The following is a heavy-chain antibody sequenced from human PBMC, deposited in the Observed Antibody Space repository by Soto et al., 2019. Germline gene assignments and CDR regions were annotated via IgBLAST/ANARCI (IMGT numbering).Heavy chain of an antibody. Sequence: SETLSLTCTVSGGSIRSGDYYWSWIRQPPGKGLEWIGYIYYSGTTYYNPSFESRVAISVDTSKSQFSLNVTSVTAADTAVYFCARGRYCLTGRCFPNWFDSWGQGALVTVSS. CDR2: IYYSGTT. J-gene: IGHJ5*01. CDR3: ARGRYCLTGRCFPNWFDS. D-gene: IGHD7-27*01. CDR1: GGSIRSGDYY. V-gene: IGHV4-30-4*01.